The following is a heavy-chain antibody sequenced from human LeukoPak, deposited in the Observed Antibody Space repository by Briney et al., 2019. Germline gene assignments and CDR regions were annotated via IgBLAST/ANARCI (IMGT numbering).Heavy chain of an antibody. Sequence: SVTVSCKASGYTFTGYYMHWVRQAPGQGLGWMGRMNPNCGGTNYAQKFQGRVTMTRDTSISTAYMELSRLRSDDTAVYYCASLGIGDAFDIWGQGTMVTVSS. CDR2: MNPNCGGT. CDR3: ASLGIGDAFDI. CDR1: GYTFTGYY. J-gene: IGHJ3*02. D-gene: IGHD3-16*01. V-gene: IGHV1-2*06.